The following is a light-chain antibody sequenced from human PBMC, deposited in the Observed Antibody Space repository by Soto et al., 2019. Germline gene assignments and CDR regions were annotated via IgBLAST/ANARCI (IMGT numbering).Light chain of an antibody. CDR3: QQYNNWPRT. CDR2: GAS. J-gene: IGKJ1*01. CDR1: QSVSSN. V-gene: IGKV3-15*01. Sequence: EIVMTQSPATLSVSPGERATLSRRASQSVSSNLAWYQQKPGQAPSLLIYGASTRATGIPARFSGSGSGTEFTLTISSLQSEDFAVYYCQQYNNWPRTFGQGTKVDSK.